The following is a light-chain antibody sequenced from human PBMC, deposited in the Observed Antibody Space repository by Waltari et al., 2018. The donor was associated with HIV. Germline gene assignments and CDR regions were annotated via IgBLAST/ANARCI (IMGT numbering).Light chain of an antibody. J-gene: IGLJ2*01. CDR2: ATT. V-gene: IGLV1-40*01. CDR3: QAYDKFLSAWI. CDR1: ASNIGADYR. Sequence: VLTQPPSVSGAPGQRVNISCAGSASNIGADYRVHGYRLFPDSAPKLLIFATTFRPSGVPDRFAGSRSGTSASLAISGLQTEDEADYFCQAYDKFLSAWIFGGGTRVTVL.